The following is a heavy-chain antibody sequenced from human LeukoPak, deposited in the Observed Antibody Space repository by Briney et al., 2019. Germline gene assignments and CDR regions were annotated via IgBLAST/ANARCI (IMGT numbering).Heavy chain of an antibody. CDR3: ARDPTQWLRHGYLDY. Sequence: GGSLRLSCAASGFTFSNSAMNWVRQAPGKGLEWVSSINNVGSHIYYADSVKGRFTISRDNAKNSLYLQMNSLRAEDTAVYYCARDPTQWLRHGYLDYWGQGILVTVSS. CDR2: INNVGSHI. V-gene: IGHV3-21*01. D-gene: IGHD5-12*01. J-gene: IGHJ4*02. CDR1: GFTFSNSA.